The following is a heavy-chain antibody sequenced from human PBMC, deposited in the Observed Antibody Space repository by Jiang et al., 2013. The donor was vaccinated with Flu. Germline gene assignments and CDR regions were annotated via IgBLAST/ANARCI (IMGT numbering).Heavy chain of an antibody. CDR1: GFTFSSNG. CDR3: AKETGTTFDSYYYGLNV. V-gene: IGHV3-30*18. D-gene: IGHD1-7*01. Sequence: LLESGGGVVQPGRSLRLSCAASGFTFSSNGMHWVRQAPGKGLEWVAVISYDGSNKYYADSVKGRFTVSRDNSNNTLYLQMNSLRAEDTAVYYCAKETGTTFDSYYYGLNVWGQGTTVTVSS. J-gene: IGHJ6*02. CDR2: ISYDGSNK.